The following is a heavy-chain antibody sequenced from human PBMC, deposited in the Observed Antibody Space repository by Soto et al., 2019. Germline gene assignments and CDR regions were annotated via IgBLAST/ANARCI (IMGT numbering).Heavy chain of an antibody. CDR1: GGTFSSSG. V-gene: IGHV1-69*01. D-gene: IGHD6-19*01. Sequence: QVQLVQSGAEVKKPGSWVKVSCKASGGTFSSSGISWVRQAPGQGLEWVGGIIPIFATPNFARKFQGRVTITADESTTTVYMELSSLTSDDTAVYFCARPQVSGWRFNALDFWGQGTMVTVSS. CDR3: ARPQVSGWRFNALDF. J-gene: IGHJ3*01. CDR2: IIPIFATP.